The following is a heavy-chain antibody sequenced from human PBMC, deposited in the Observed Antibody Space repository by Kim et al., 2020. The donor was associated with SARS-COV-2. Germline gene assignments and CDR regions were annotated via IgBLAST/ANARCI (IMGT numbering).Heavy chain of an antibody. CDR2: FYPEDGET. V-gene: IGHV1-24*01. J-gene: IGHJ4*02. CDR3: ATDLMGYYYDSSGYLGYFDY. Sequence: ASVKVSCKVSGYTLTELSMHWVRQAPGKGLEWMGGFYPEDGETIYAQKFQGRVTMTEDTSTDTAYMELSSLRSEDTAVYYCATDLMGYYYDSSGYLGYFDYWGQGTLVTVSS. D-gene: IGHD3-22*01. CDR1: GYTLTELS.